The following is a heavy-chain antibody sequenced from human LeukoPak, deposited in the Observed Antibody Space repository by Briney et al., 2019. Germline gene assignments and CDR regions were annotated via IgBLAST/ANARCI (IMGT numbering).Heavy chain of an antibody. J-gene: IGHJ5*02. D-gene: IGHD6-19*01. CDR2: IYSGGST. CDR3: ARLYNSGWSIWFDP. Sequence: SGGSLRLSCAASGFTVSSNYMSWVRQAPGKGLEWVSVIYSGGSTYYGDSVKGRFTISRDNSKNTLYLQMNSLRAEDTAVYYCARLYNSGWSIWFDPLGQGTLVTVSS. CDR1: GFTVSSNY. V-gene: IGHV3-53*01.